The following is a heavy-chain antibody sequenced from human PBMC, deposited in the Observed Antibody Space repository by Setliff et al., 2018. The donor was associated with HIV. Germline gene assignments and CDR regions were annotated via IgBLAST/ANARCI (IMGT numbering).Heavy chain of an antibody. J-gene: IGHJ3*02. CDR2: INPTGGST. CDR3: ASAGAWQRNALDI. V-gene: IGHV1-46*01. D-gene: IGHD5-12*01. Sequence: ASVKVSCKPSGYSFTNHYMHWVRQAPGQGLEWMGVINPTGGSTRNTQKFQGRVAMTRGTSTSTVYMELSSLRSEDTAVYYCASAGAWQRNALDIWGQGTMVT. CDR1: GYSFTNHY.